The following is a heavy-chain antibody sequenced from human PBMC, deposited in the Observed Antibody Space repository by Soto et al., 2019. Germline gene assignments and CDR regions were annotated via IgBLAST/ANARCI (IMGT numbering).Heavy chain of an antibody. V-gene: IGHV1-69*01. CDR2: IIPIVDKP. Sequence: QVQLVQSGAEVRNPGSAVRVSCKASGGTCKMYAMNCVRQAPGQGLQWIAGIIPIVDKPRYAQQFQGRVTITEDESTSRAYRELSSLRSEDTAIYYCSRSIGSGGVIGGFDYWGQGNLVTVA. CDR3: SRSIGSGGVIGGFDY. J-gene: IGHJ4*02. D-gene: IGHD3-16*02. CDR1: GGTCKMYA.